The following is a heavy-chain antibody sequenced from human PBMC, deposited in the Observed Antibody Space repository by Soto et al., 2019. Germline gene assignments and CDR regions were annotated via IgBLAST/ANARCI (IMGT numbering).Heavy chain of an antibody. CDR2: IYYSGST. D-gene: IGHD1-1*01. V-gene: IGHV4-31*03. CDR3: ARAGFRNWFDP. J-gene: IGHJ5*02. Sequence: SETLSLTCTVSGVSINSGGYYWRWIRQHPGKGLEWIGYIYYSGSTYYNPSLKSRVTISVGTSKNQFSLKLSSVTAADTAVYYCARAGFRNWFDPWGQGTLVTVSS. CDR1: GVSINSGGYY.